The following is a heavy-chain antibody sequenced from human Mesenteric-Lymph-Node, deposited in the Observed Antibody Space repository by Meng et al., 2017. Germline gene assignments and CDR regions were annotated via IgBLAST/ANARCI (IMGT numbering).Heavy chain of an antibody. CDR3: ARDLRNFDY. CDR1: GFTFSSNG. Sequence: QVQLVESGGGVVQPGRSLRLSCAESGFTFSSNGMHWVRQAPGKGLEWVAVIWNDGSNKYYADSVKGRFTISRDNSKNTLYLQMNSLRAEDTAVYYCARDLRNFDYWGQGTLVTVSS. CDR2: IWNDGSNK. V-gene: IGHV3-33*01. J-gene: IGHJ4*02.